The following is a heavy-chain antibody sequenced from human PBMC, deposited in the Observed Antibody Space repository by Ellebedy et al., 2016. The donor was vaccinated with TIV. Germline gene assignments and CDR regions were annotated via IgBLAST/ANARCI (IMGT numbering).Heavy chain of an antibody. D-gene: IGHD2-2*02. V-gene: IGHV4-4*07. Sequence: SETLSLTXTVSGGSISNYYWSWIRQPAGKGLEWIGRIYTSGSTNYNPSLKSRVTMSVDTSKNQFSLKLSSVTAADTAVYYCARPDCSSTSCYIHPDWFDPWGQGTLVTVSS. CDR2: IYTSGST. CDR3: ARPDCSSTSCYIHPDWFDP. CDR1: GGSISNYY. J-gene: IGHJ5*02.